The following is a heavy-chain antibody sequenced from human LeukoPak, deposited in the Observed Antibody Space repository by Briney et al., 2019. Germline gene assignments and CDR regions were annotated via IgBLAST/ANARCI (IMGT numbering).Heavy chain of an antibody. V-gene: IGHV4-30-4*01. CDR3: ARGLKALDY. CDR1: GGSISSGDYY. J-gene: IGHJ4*02. Sequence: TLSLPCPVSGGSISSGDYYWSWMRQPPGKGLEWIGYIYNSGSTYHNPSLKSRVTISVDTSKNQFSLKLSSVTAADTAVYYCARGLKALDYWGQGTLVTVSS. D-gene: IGHD2-21*02. CDR2: IYNSGST.